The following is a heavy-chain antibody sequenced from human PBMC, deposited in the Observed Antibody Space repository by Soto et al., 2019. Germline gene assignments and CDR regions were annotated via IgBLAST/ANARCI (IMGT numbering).Heavy chain of an antibody. J-gene: IGHJ4*02. CDR1: GGSISSAAYY. V-gene: IGHV4-31*03. CDR3: AGEYSYGSNFFGW. Sequence: QVQLQESGPGLVKPSQTLSLTCTVSGGSISSAAYYWSWIRQHPGKGLEWIGYISHSGSTYYNPSPKGRCNNSVDTAKDQFFLSFASVAAAGTAVYFLAGEYSYGSNFFGWWGQGALVTVSS. D-gene: IGHD3-10*01. CDR2: ISHSGST.